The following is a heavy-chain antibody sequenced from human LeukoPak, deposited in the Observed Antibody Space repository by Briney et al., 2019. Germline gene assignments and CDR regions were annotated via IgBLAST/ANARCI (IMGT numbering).Heavy chain of an antibody. D-gene: IGHD6-13*01. Sequence: GASVKVSCKASGGTFISYAISWVRQAPGQGLEWMGGIIPIFGTANYAQKFQGRVTITADESTSTAYMELSSLRSEDTAVYYCARDQGRDSSSWYYFDYWGQGTLVTVSS. CDR3: ARDQGRDSSSWYYFDY. J-gene: IGHJ4*02. CDR1: GGTFISYA. V-gene: IGHV1-69*13. CDR2: IIPIFGTA.